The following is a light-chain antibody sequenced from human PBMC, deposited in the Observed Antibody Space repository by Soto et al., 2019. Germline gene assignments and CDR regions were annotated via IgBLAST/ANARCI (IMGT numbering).Light chain of an antibody. Sequence: QSVLTQPASVSGSPGQSITISCTGTSSDIGGYNYVSWYQQHPGKAPKLMIYDVSNRPSGVSNRFSGSKSGNTASLTISGLQAEDEADYYCSSYTSSIAPYVFGTGTKVTVL. J-gene: IGLJ1*01. CDR3: SSYTSSIAPYV. CDR2: DVS. V-gene: IGLV2-14*01. CDR1: SSDIGGYNY.